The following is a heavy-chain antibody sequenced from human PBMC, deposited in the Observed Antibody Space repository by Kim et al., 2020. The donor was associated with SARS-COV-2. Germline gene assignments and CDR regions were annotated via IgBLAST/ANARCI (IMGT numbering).Heavy chain of an antibody. CDR1: GFTFSDYA. V-gene: IGHV3-23*01. CDR3: AKDGPGRKTVNRYYYYYAIDV. CDR2: VSGSGGNT. J-gene: IGHJ6*02. Sequence: GGSLRLSCTASGFTFSDYAMSWVRQVPGKGLEWVSVVSGSGGNTYYADSVKGRFTVSRDNSKNTLFLQMSSLRPEDTAVYYCAKDGPGRKTVNRYYYYYAIDVWGQGTTVRVS. D-gene: IGHD3-10*01.